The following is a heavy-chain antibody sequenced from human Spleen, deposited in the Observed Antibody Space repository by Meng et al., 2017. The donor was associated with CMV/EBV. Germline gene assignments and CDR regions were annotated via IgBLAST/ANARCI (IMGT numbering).Heavy chain of an antibody. V-gene: IGHV1-69*02. D-gene: IGHD3-3*01. Sequence: SVKVSCKASGGTLSNYSISWVRQAPGQGLEWMGRIITLITVANYAQKFQGRITITADKSTGTAYMELRSLRSEDTAVYYCARGGVDFWSGYYLRYYYYGMDVWGQGTTVTVSS. CDR3: ARGGVDFWSGYYLRYYYYGMDV. J-gene: IGHJ6*02. CDR1: GGTLSNYS. CDR2: IITLITVA.